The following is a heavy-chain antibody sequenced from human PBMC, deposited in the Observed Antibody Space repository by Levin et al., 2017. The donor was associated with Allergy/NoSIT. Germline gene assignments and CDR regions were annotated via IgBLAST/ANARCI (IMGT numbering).Heavy chain of an antibody. CDR2: IWYDGSNK. Sequence: GESLKISCAASGFTFSNFGIHWVRPAPGKGLEWVSAIWYDGSNKYYRDSVKGRFTISRDNSKNTLYLQMDSLRVEDTAVYYCARDRYSAVAGIDWTHPLDYWGQGTLVTVSS. J-gene: IGHJ4*02. CDR3: ARDRYSAVAGIDWTHPLDY. D-gene: IGHD6-19*01. V-gene: IGHV3-33*01. CDR1: GFTFSNFG.